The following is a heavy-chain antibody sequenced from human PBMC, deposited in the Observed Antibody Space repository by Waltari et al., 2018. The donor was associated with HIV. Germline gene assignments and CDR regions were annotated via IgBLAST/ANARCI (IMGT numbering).Heavy chain of an antibody. J-gene: IGHJ4*02. CDR1: GFPFRSFW. Sequence: EVQLVESGGGLVQPGGSLGPSCAASGFPFRSFWMRGVGQGSGKGLEWVAKIKQDGSEKYYVDSVNGRFTISRDNAENSLYLQMNSLRAEDTAVYYCARGGFYGSGSKVNWGQGTLVTVSS. D-gene: IGHD3-10*01. V-gene: IGHV3-7*04. CDR3: ARGGFYGSGSKVN. CDR2: IKQDGSEK.